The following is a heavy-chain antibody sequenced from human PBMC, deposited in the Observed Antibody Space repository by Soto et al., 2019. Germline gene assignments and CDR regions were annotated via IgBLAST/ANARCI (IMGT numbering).Heavy chain of an antibody. D-gene: IGHD3-3*01. CDR1: GGTFSSYA. V-gene: IGHV1-69*13. CDR3: ARDGVLRFLEWSSLFDP. J-gene: IGHJ5*02. CDR2: IIPIFGTA. Sequence: ASVKVSCKASGGTFSSYAISWVRQAPGQGLEWMGGIIPIFGTANYAQKFQGRVTITADESTSTAYMELRSLRSDDTAVYYCARDGVLRFLEWSSLFDPWGQGTLVTVSS.